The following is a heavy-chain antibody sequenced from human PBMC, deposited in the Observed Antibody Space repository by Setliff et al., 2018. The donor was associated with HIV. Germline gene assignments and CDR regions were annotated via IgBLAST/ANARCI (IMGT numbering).Heavy chain of an antibody. Sequence: SETLSLTCTVSGGSFRGSRYYWGWIRQPPGKGLEWIGNMHYGGFFWYSPSLKSRVTISVDTSKNQFSLKLSSVTAADTAVYYCARPALGIGGGSRFDIWGQGTRVTVS. J-gene: IGHJ4*02. D-gene: IGHD3-10*01. V-gene: IGHV4-39*01. CDR2: MHYGGFF. CDR3: ARPALGIGGGSRFDI. CDR1: GGSFRGSRYY.